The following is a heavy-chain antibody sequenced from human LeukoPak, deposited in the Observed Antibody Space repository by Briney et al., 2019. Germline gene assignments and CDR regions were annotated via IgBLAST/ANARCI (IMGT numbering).Heavy chain of an antibody. Sequence: SETLSLTCTVSGGSISDYYWGWIRQPAGKGLEWIGRLYPSGSTNYNPSLKSRLTMSLDTSKNQFSLKLTSVTAADTAVYYCARVGLRQTAWFDPWGQGTPVTVSS. V-gene: IGHV4-4*07. CDR1: GGSISDYY. D-gene: IGHD5-12*01. CDR2: LYPSGST. J-gene: IGHJ5*02. CDR3: ARVGLRQTAWFDP.